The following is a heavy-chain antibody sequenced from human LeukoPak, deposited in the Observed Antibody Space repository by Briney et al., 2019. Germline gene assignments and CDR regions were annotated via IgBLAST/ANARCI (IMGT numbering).Heavy chain of an antibody. D-gene: IGHD3-16*01. CDR2: INTDGSST. J-gene: IGHJ3*01. Sequence: GGSLRLSCVASGFTFSSYWMTWVRQAPGKGLVWVSRINTDGSSTSYVDSVKGRFTISRDNAKNTLYLQMNSLRAEDTAVYYCARDFLDLGGWGQGTMVTVSS. CDR1: GFTFSSYW. V-gene: IGHV3-74*01. CDR3: ARDFLDLGG.